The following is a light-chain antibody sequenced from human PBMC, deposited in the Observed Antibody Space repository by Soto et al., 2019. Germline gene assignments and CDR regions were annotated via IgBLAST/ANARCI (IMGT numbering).Light chain of an antibody. Sequence: QSALTQPASLSGSPVQSITISCTGTSSDIGSSNYVSWYQQHPGKAPKLMIFDVSYRPSGISDRFSGSKSGNTASLTISGLQPEDEADYYCSSYGASSTLFGGGTQLTVL. V-gene: IGLV2-14*03. CDR2: DVS. J-gene: IGLJ3*02. CDR1: SSDIGSSNY. CDR3: SSYGASSTL.